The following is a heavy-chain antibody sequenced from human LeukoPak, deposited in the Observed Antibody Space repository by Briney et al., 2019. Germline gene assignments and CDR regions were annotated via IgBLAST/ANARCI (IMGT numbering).Heavy chain of an antibody. CDR2: IYSGGST. CDR1: GLTVSSNY. D-gene: IGHD4-17*01. V-gene: IGHV3-66*01. Sequence: GGSLRLSCVVSGLTVSSNYMSWVRQAPGKGLEWVSVIYSGGSTNYADSVKGRFLVYRDNSKNTLYLQMNSLRAEDTAVYYCASKLTTGYWGQGTLVTVSS. CDR3: ASKLTTGY. J-gene: IGHJ4*02.